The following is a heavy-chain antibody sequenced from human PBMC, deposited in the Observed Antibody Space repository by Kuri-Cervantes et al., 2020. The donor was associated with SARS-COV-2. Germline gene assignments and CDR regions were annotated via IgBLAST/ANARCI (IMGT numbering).Heavy chain of an antibody. CDR2: LNPSSGDT. J-gene: IGHJ4*02. CDR1: GYTFSSFY. Sequence: ASVKVSCKASGYTFSSFYIHWVRQAPGQGLEWLGLLNPSSGDTVNSQEFQGRVTTTRDTSTSTIYMELSRRRSDDTAVYFCSREPPAGDRDYCDYWGPGTMVTVSS. V-gene: IGHV1-46*01. CDR3: SREPPAGDRDYCDY. D-gene: IGHD3-16*01.